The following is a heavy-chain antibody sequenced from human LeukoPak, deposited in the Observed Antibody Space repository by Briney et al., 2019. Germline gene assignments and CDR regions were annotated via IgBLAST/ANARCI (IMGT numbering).Heavy chain of an antibody. D-gene: IGHD2-8*02. CDR2: IYYSGST. J-gene: IGHJ4*02. CDR1: GGSISSYY. Sequence: SETLSLTCTVSGGSISSYYWSWIRQPPGKGLEWIGYIYYSGSTNYNPSLKSRVTISVDTSKNQFSLKLSSVTAADTAVYYCVASVVYATHFDYWGQGTLATVSS. CDR3: VASVVYATHFDY. V-gene: IGHV4-59*01.